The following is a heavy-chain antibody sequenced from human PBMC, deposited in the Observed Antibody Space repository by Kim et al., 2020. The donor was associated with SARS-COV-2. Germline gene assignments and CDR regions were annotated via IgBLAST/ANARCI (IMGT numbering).Heavy chain of an antibody. CDR3: ATSPARLASGFDH. D-gene: IGHD6-25*01. V-gene: IGHV1-69*10. CDR2: VIPTHGIP. Sequence: SVKVSCKTSGGSFDNYGVNWVRQAPGQGLEWMGGVIPTHGIPLYAQKFQGRVTIIADESTNTVYMELNSLRSDDTAVFYCATSPARLASGFDHWGQGTL. CDR1: GGSFDNYG. J-gene: IGHJ4*02.